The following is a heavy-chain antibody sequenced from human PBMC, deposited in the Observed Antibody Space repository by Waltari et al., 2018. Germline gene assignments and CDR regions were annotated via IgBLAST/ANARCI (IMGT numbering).Heavy chain of an antibody. CDR1: GGSFSGYY. CDR2: INHRGST. J-gene: IGHJ4*02. Sequence: QVQLQQWGAGLLKPSETLSLTCTVYGGSFSGYYLSWIRHPPGKGLEWIGEINHRGSTNYNPSLKSRVTISVDTSKNQCSLKLSSVTAADTAVYYCARASTGLKLRRYYFDYWGQGTLVTVSS. D-gene: IGHD2-2*01. V-gene: IGHV4-34*01. CDR3: ARASTGLKLRRYYFDY.